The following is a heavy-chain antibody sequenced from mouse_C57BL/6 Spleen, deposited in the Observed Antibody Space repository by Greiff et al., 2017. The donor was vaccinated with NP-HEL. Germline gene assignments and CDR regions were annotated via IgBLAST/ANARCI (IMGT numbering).Heavy chain of an antibody. Sequence: QVQLKESGPGLVQPSQSLSITCTVSGFSLTSYGVHWVRQSPGKGLEWLGVIWRGGSTDYNAAFMSRLSITKDNSKSQVFFKMNSLQADDTAIYYCAFYGSSYHYYAMDYWGQGTSVTVSS. CDR2: IWRGGST. J-gene: IGHJ4*01. V-gene: IGHV2-5*01. CDR3: AFYGSSYHYYAMDY. D-gene: IGHD1-1*01. CDR1: GFSLTSYG.